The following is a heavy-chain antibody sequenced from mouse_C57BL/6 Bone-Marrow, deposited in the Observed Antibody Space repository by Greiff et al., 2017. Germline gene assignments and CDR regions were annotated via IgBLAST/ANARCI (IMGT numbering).Heavy chain of an antibody. CDR3: AGGGLGSSYERYFDV. Sequence: EVKLEESGPGLVKPSQSLSLTCSVTGYSITSGYYWNWIRQFPGNKLEWMGYISYDGSNNYNPSLKNRISITRDTSKNQFFLKLNSVTTEDTATYYGAGGGLGSSYERYFDVWGTGTTVTVSS. D-gene: IGHD1-1*01. CDR2: ISYDGSN. V-gene: IGHV3-6*01. J-gene: IGHJ1*03. CDR1: GYSITSGYY.